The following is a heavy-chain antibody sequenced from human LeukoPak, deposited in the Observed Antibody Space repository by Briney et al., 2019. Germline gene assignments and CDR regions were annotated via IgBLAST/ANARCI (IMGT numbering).Heavy chain of an antibody. V-gene: IGHV3-30*02. CDR3: ARRAGGYSHPYDY. D-gene: IGHD4-23*01. CDR2: IRYDGNDK. J-gene: IGHJ4*02. CDR1: GFTFSSYG. Sequence: GGSLRLSCAASGFTFSSYGMHWVRQAPGKGLEWVAFIRYDGNDKYYADSVKGRFTISRDKSKNTLYLQMNSLRAEDTAVYYCARRAGGYSHPYDYWGQGTLVTVSS.